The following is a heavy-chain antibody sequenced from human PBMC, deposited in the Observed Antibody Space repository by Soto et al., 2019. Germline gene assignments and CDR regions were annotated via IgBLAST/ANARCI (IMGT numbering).Heavy chain of an antibody. J-gene: IGHJ6*02. CDR3: AKILGSGSYFHYGMDV. CDR1: GFTFSSYA. CDR2: ISGSGGST. V-gene: IGHV3-23*01. D-gene: IGHD3-10*01. Sequence: GGSLRLSCAASGFTFSSYAMSWVRQAPGKRLEWVSAISGSGGSTYYADSVKGRFTISRDNSKNTLYLQMNSLRAEDTAVYYCAKILGSGSYFHYGMDVWGQGTTVTVSS.